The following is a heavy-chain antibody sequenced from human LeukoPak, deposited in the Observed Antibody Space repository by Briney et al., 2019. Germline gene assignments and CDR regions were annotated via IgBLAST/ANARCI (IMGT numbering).Heavy chain of an antibody. Sequence: PGGSLRLSCAASGFTFSSYGMSWVRQAPGKGLEWVSAISGSGGSTYYADSVKGRFTISRDNSKITLYLQMDSLRAEDTAVYYCAKAGGGSRRWLDYWGQGTLVTVSS. J-gene: IGHJ4*02. CDR3: AKAGGGSRRWLDY. CDR1: GFTFSSYG. V-gene: IGHV3-23*01. CDR2: ISGSGGST. D-gene: IGHD4-23*01.